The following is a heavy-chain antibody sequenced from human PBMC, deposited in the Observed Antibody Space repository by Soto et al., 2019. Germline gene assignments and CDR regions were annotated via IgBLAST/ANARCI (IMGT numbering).Heavy chain of an antibody. J-gene: IGHJ6*02. CDR2: VIPVFGLA. Sequence: SVKVPCKSSGGTFSSYAISWVRQAPGQGLEWMGGVIPVFGLATYAQKVQGRVTITADKSTNTAYMEVSSLRSEDTAVYYCARGKSYYGSGKGIYDYYSLDVWGQGTTVTVSS. CDR3: ARGKSYYGSGKGIYDYYSLDV. CDR1: GGTFSSYA. D-gene: IGHD3-10*01. V-gene: IGHV1-69*10.